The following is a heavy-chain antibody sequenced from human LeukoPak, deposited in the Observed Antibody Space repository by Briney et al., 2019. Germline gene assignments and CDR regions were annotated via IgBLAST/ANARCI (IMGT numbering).Heavy chain of an antibody. CDR2: INLNRVVT. J-gene: IGHJ6*03. CDR3: AQLGYCSSTSCSTPHYYYYMDV. D-gene: IGHD2-2*01. CDR1: GYTFNGYY. V-gene: IGHV1-2*02. Sequence: ASVKVSCKASGYTFNGYYMHWVRQAPGQGLEWLGWINLNRVVTNYAQQPQRTVTMTRDTSISTAYIELSRLRSDDTAVYYCAQLGYCSSTSCSTPHYYYYMDVWGKGTTVSVSS.